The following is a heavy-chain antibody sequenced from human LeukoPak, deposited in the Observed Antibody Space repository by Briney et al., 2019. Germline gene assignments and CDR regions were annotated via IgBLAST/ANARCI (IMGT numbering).Heavy chain of an antibody. D-gene: IGHD6-13*01. V-gene: IGHV1-69*05. CDR1: GGTFSSYA. J-gene: IGHJ1*01. Sequence: SVKVSCKASGGTFSSYAISWVRQAPGQGLEWMGGIIPIFGTANYAQKFQGRVTITTDESTSTAYMELSSLRSEDTAVYYCARGRIAAAGTGYFQHWGQGTLVTVSS. CDR2: IIPIFGTA. CDR3: ARGRIAAAGTGYFQH.